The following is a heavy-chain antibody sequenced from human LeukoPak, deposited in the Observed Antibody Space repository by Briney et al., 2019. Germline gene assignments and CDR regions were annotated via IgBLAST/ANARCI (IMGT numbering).Heavy chain of an antibody. CDR1: GCIFSTYG. CDR3: AKAMRGPLT. CDR2: ITGVGLHT. Sequence: GGSLRLSCEASGCIFSTYGMSWVRQAPGKGVEWVSSITGVGLHTYYADSVKGRFTISRDNSKNTVYLQMNSLQAEETAVYYCAKAMRGPLTWGQGTLVTVSS. J-gene: IGHJ5*02. D-gene: IGHD3-10*01. V-gene: IGHV3-23*01.